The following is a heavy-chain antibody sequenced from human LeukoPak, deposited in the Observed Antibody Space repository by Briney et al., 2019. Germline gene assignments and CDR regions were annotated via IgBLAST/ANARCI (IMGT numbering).Heavy chain of an antibody. CDR3: ARDPYSSGWYDHLFDY. J-gene: IGHJ4*02. D-gene: IGHD6-19*01. V-gene: IGHV1-18*01. Sequence: ASVKVSCKASGYTFTSYGISWVRQAPGQGLEWMGWISAYNGNTNYAQKLQGRVTMTTDTSTSTAYMELRSLRSEDTAVYYCARDPYSSGWYDHLFDYWGQGTLVTVSS. CDR1: GYTFTSYG. CDR2: ISAYNGNT.